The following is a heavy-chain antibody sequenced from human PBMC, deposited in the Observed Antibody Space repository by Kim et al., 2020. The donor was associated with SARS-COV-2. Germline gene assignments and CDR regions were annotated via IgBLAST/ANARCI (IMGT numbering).Heavy chain of an antibody. Sequence: QKCQGRVTITADESTSTAYMELSSLRSEDTAVYYCARSIASVGYYYGMDVWGQGTTVTVSS. CDR3: ARSIASVGYYYGMDV. J-gene: IGHJ6*02. D-gene: IGHD6-6*01. V-gene: IGHV1-69*01.